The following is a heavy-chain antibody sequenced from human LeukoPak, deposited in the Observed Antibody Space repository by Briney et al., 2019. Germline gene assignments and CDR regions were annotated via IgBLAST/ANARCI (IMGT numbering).Heavy chain of an antibody. V-gene: IGHV3-48*01. D-gene: IGHD6-6*01. CDR2: ISSSSTI. Sequence: PGGSLRLSCAASGFTFSSYSMNWVRQAPGKGLEWVSYISSSSTIYYADSVKGRFTISRDNSKNTQYLQMNSLRAEDTAVYYCAKVEYSSNIPQHWGQGTLVTVSS. J-gene: IGHJ1*01. CDR1: GFTFSSYS. CDR3: AKVEYSSNIPQH.